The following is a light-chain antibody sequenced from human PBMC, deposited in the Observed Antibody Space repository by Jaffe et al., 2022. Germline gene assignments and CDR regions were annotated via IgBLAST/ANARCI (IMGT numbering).Light chain of an antibody. J-gene: IGLJ7*01. V-gene: IGLV2-23*02. Sequence: QSALTQPASVSGSPGQSITISCTGTSSDVGSYNLVSWYQQHPGKAPKLMIYEVSKRPSGVSNRFSGSKSGNTASLTISGLQAEDEADYYCCSYAGSYAVFGGGTQLTVL. CDR3: CSYAGSYAV. CDR2: EVS. CDR1: SSDVGSYNL.